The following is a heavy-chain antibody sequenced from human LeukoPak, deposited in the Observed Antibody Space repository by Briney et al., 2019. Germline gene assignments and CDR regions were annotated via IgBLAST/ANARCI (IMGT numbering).Heavy chain of an antibody. CDR1: GYTFTSYA. CDR2: INAGNGNT. D-gene: IGHD2-15*01. Sequence: GASVKVSCKASGYTFTSYALHWVRLAPGPGLEWMGWINAGNGNTKYSQEFHGSVIITRDTSASTAYLLMHSLVSAAMAAYYCATGPVGYCSGNGCNSVDYWGQGTLVTVSS. J-gene: IGHJ4*02. CDR3: ATGPVGYCSGNGCNSVDY. V-gene: IGHV1-3*03.